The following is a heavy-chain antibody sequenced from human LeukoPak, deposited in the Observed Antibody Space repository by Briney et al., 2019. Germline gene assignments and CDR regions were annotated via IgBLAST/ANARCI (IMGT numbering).Heavy chain of an antibody. Sequence: SETLSLTCTVSGGSISSGGYYWNWIRQHPGKGPEWIGYIYYSGSTHYNPSLKSRVTISADTSKNQFSLKLSSVTAADTAVYYCARSGGYSYGVFGNWGQGTLVTVSS. CDR2: IYYSGST. CDR1: GGSISSGGYY. CDR3: ARSGGYSYGVFGN. V-gene: IGHV4-31*03. J-gene: IGHJ4*02. D-gene: IGHD5-18*01.